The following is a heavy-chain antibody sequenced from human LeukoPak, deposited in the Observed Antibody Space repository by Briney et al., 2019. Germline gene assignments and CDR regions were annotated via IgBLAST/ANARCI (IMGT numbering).Heavy chain of an antibody. J-gene: IGHJ3*02. CDR2: ISSSSSYI. V-gene: IGHV3-21*01. D-gene: IGHD3-3*01. CDR3: ARDLFDFWSGKPAWGDAFDI. Sequence: GGSLRLSCAASGFTFSSYSMNWVRQAPGKGLEWASSISSSSSYIYYADSVKGRFTISRDNAKNSLYLQMNSLRAEDTAVYYCARDLFDFWSGKPAWGDAFDIWGQGTMVTVSS. CDR1: GFTFSSYS.